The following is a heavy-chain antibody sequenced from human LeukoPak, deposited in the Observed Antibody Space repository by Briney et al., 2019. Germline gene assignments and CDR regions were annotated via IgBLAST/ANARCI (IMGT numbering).Heavy chain of an antibody. Sequence: SETLSLTCTVSGGSITSHYWSWIRQPPGKGLEWIGYMYYTERTNYNPSLRSRVTISVDTSKKEFSLQLTSVTAADTAVYYCARHRLEMASSHDAFDLWGQGTMVTVSS. CDR1: GGSITSHY. J-gene: IGHJ3*01. CDR3: ARHRLEMASSHDAFDL. V-gene: IGHV4-59*08. CDR2: MYYTERT. D-gene: IGHD5-24*01.